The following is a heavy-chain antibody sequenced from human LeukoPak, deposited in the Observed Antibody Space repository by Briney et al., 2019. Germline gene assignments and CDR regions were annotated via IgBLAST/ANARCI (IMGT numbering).Heavy chain of an antibody. CDR2: IYPGDSDT. V-gene: IGHV5-51*01. J-gene: IGHJ3*02. D-gene: IGHD4-23*01. Sequence: GESLKISCKGSGYSFTSYWIGWVRQMPGKGLEWMGIIYPGDSDTRYSPSFQGQVTISADKSISTAYLQWSSLKASDTAMYYCGRHGHRTVVPSDAFDIWGQGTMVTVSS. CDR1: GYSFTSYW. CDR3: GRHGHRTVVPSDAFDI.